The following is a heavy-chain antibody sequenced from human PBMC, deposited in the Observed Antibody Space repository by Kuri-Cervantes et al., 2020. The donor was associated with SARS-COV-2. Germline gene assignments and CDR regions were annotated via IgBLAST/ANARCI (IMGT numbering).Heavy chain of an antibody. CDR2: ISSSGSTI. J-gene: IGHJ1*01. Sequence: GESLKISCAASGFTFSSYEMNWVRQAPGKGLEWVSYISSSGSTIYYADSVKGRFTIPRGNAKNSLYLQMNSLRAEDTAVYYCAKDLGYSSDGRDQHWGQGTLVTVSS. CDR1: GFTFSSYE. V-gene: IGHV3-48*03. CDR3: AKDLGYSSDGRDQH. D-gene: IGHD6-19*01.